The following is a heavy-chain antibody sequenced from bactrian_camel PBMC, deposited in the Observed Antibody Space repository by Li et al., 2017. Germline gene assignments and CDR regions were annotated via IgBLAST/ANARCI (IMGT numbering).Heavy chain of an antibody. D-gene: IGHD2*01. V-gene: IGHV3S40*01. CDR2: INSGGTST. J-gene: IGHJ4*01. Sequence: VQLVESGGGLVQPGGSLRLSCTASGFTFSSYAMSWVRQAPGKGLEWASGINSGGTSTYYRDSVKGRFTISRDNATNTVYLQMNSLKPEDTAVYYCVSLVGRPLVHQGTQVTVS. CDR1: GFTFSSYA.